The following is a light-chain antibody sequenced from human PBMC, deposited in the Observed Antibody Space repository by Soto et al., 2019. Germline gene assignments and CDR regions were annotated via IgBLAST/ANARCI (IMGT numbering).Light chain of an antibody. CDR2: DAS. Sequence: DIQMTQSPSALSASVGDRVTITCRASQSISTWLAWYQRKPGIAPKLLIYDASSLESGVPSRFSGSGSGTEFTLTISSLQPDDFATYYCQQYNSYTLTFGQGTKVEIK. CDR1: QSISTW. V-gene: IGKV1-5*01. J-gene: IGKJ2*01. CDR3: QQYNSYTLT.